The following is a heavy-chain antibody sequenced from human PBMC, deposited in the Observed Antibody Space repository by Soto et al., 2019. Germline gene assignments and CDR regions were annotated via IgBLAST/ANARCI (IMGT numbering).Heavy chain of an antibody. V-gene: IGHV3-23*01. CDR2: ISGSGGSI. D-gene: IGHD3-16*01. CDR3: ATEAFMTRSPIGY. CDR1: GFTFSSYA. J-gene: IGHJ4*02. Sequence: HPGGSLRLSCAASGFTFSSYAMSWVRQAPGKGLEWVSAISGSGGSIYYADSVKGRFTISRDNSKNTLYLQMNSLRAEDTAVYYCATEAFMTRSPIGYWGQGTLVTVSS.